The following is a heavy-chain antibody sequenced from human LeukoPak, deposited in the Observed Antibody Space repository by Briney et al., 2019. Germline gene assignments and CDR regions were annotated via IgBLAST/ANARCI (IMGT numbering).Heavy chain of an antibody. D-gene: IGHD5-18*01. CDR1: GGSFSTYY. CDR3: ARGGGYSYYDY. J-gene: IGHJ4*02. Sequence: PSETLSLTCAVYGGSFSTYYWSWIRQPPGKGLEWIGEINHGGFTNYNPSLKSRVTISVDTSKNQFSQRLSSLTAADTAVYFCARGGGYSYYDYWGQGTLVTVSS. CDR2: INHGGFT. V-gene: IGHV4-34*01.